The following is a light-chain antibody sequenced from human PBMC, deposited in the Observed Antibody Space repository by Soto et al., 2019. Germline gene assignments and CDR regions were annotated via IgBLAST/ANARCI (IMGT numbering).Light chain of an antibody. CDR1: QSISTW. CDR3: KQYDSYRS. CDR2: EAS. J-gene: IGKJ1*01. V-gene: IGKV1-5*03. Sequence: DIQMTQSPSTLSASVGDRVTINCRASQSISTWLAWYQHKPGKAPRLLIYEASSLERGVPSRFSGSGSGTAVTLTNTCLQPDGFATYYSKQYDSYRSFGLGTRVEIK.